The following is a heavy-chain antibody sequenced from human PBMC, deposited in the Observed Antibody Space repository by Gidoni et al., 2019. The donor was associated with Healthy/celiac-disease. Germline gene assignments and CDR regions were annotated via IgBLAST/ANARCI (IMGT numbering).Heavy chain of an antibody. V-gene: IGHV4-59*01. CDR1: GGSISSYY. CDR3: ARGAGRWLQLGDFDY. D-gene: IGHD1-1*01. Sequence: QVQLQESGPGLVKPSETLSLTCTVSGGSISSYYWSWIRQPPGKGLEWIGYIYYSGSTNYNPSLKSRVTISVDTSKNQFSLKLSSVTAADTAVYYCARGAGRWLQLGDFDYWGQGTLVTVSS. J-gene: IGHJ4*02. CDR2: IYYSGST.